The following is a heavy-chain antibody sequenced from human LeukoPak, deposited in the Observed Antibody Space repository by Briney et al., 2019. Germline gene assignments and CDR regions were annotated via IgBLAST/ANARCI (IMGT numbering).Heavy chain of an antibody. CDR3: AKDFQSLLVGATGY. V-gene: IGHV3-30*18. CDR1: GFTFSSYG. J-gene: IGHJ4*02. CDR2: ISYDGSNK. D-gene: IGHD1-26*01. Sequence: PGGSLRLSCAASGFTFSSYGMHWVRQAPGKGLEWVAVISYDGSNKYYADSVKGRFTISRDNSKNTLYLQMNSLRAEDTAVCYCAKDFQSLLVGATGYWGQGTLVTVSS.